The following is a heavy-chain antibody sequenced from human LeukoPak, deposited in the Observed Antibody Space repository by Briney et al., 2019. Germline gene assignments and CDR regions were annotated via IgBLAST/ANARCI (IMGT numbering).Heavy chain of an antibody. V-gene: IGHV1-2*02. J-gene: IGHJ4*02. CDR3: ARGDSSSWYYFDY. Sequence: GASVKVSCKASGYTLTGYSMHWVRQAPGQGLEWMGWINPNSGGTNYAQKFQGRVTMTRDTSISTAYIELSRLRSDDTAVYYCARGDSSSWYYFDYWGQGTLVTVSS. CDR2: INPNSGGT. D-gene: IGHD6-13*01. CDR1: GYTLTGYS.